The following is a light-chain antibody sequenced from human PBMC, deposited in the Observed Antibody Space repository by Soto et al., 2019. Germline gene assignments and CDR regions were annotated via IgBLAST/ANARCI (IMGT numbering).Light chain of an antibody. J-gene: IGKJ5*01. V-gene: IGKV3-20*01. CDR3: QQYGSSST. CDR2: DAS. CDR1: QTVSSN. Sequence: EIVFTQSPSTLSVSPGERATLSCRASQTVSSNLAWYQQRPGQAPRLLIYDASSRATGIPDRFSGSGSGTDFTLTISRLEPEDFAVYYCQQYGSSSTFGQGTRLEIK.